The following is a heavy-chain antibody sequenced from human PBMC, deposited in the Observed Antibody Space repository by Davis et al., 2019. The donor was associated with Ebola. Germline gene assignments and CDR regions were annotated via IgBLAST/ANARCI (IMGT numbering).Heavy chain of an antibody. CDR3: ARGQLYTSSWSDY. J-gene: IGHJ4*02. CDR1: GFTFSSYG. Sequence: GGSLRLSCAASGFTFSSYGMHWVRQAPGKGLAWVAVIWYYGSNKYYADYVEGRFTISRDNFRNTLYLEMDSLRAEDTAVYYCARGQLYTSSWSDYWGQGTLVTVSS. V-gene: IGHV3-33*01. D-gene: IGHD6-13*01. CDR2: IWYYGSNK.